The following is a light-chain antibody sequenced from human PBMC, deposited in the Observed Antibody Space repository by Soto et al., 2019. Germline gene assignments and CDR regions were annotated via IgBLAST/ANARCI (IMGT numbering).Light chain of an antibody. V-gene: IGLV2-23*01. CDR2: EGS. J-gene: IGLJ1*01. CDR1: SSDVGSYNL. Sequence: QSVLTQPASVSGSPGQSITISCTGTSSDVGSYNLVSWYQQHPGKAPKLMIYEGSKRPSGVSNRFSGSKSGNTASLTISCLQAEDDADYYCCSYAGSSTLYVFGTGTKLTVL. CDR3: CSYAGSSTLYV.